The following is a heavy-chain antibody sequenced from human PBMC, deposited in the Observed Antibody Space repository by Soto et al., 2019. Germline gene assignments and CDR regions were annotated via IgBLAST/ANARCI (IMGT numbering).Heavy chain of an antibody. CDR1: GGSISGSH. D-gene: IGHD6-19*01. J-gene: IGHJ4*02. CDR3: ARSVAVPGAHIDY. CDR2: VYYTGST. Sequence: SETLSLTCSVSGGSISGSHWSWIRQSPGKGLEWLGYVYYTGSTNYSPSLRSRVSISVDTSKNEFSLRLSSVTAADTAVYFCARSVAVPGAHIDYWGQGTQVTVSS. V-gene: IGHV4-59*01.